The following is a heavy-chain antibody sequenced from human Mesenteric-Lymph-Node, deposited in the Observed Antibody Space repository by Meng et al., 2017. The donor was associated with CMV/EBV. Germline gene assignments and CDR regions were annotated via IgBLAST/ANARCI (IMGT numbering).Heavy chain of an antibody. V-gene: IGHV4-59*01. J-gene: IGHJ5*02. CDR3: ATWGGNSAWLDH. CDR1: GVSINIYY. Sequence: GSLRLSCSVSGVSINIYYWAWVRQPPGKGLEWIGYVFFSGSATYNPSLRGRVTMSVDTSKSQFSLSLTSVTSADSAVYYCATWGGNSAWLDHWGQGTLVTVSS. D-gene: IGHD4-23*01. CDR2: VFFSGSA.